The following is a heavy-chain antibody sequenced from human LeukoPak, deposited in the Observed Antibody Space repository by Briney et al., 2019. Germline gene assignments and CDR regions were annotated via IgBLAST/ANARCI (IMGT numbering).Heavy chain of an antibody. Sequence: GSSVKVSCKASGGTFSSYAISWVRQAPGQGLEWMGRIIPILGIANYAQKFQGRVTITADKSTSTAYMELSSLRSEDTAVYYCARASEYDSSGLSSWGQGTLVTVSS. D-gene: IGHD3-22*01. J-gene: IGHJ4*02. CDR3: ARASEYDSSGLSS. V-gene: IGHV1-69*04. CDR2: IIPILGIA. CDR1: GGTFSSYA.